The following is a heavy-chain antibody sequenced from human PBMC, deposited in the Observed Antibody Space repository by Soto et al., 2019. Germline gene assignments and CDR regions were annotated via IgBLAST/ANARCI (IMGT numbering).Heavy chain of an antibody. V-gene: IGHV1-18*01. Sequence: ASVKDSCKASGYTFTSYGISWVRQAPGQGLEWMGWISAYNGNTNYAQKLQGRVTMTTDTSTSTAYMELRSLRSDDTAVYYCARTPKSTIFGVVMVYWGQGTLVTVSS. CDR2: ISAYNGNT. CDR3: ARTPKSTIFGVVMVY. CDR1: GYTFTSYG. J-gene: IGHJ4*02. D-gene: IGHD3-3*01.